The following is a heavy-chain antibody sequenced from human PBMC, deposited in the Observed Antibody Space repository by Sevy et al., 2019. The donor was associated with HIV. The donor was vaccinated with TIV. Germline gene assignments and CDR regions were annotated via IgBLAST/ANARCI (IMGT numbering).Heavy chain of an antibody. CDR1: GYTFISYS. V-gene: IGHV1-18*01. CDR3: ARDPVRGVIIRENNWFDP. CDR2: ISAYNGNT. Sequence: ASVKVSCKASGYTFISYSISWVRQAPGQGLEWMGWISAYNGNTNYAQKLQGRVTMTTDTSTSTAYMELRSLRSDDTAVYYWARDPVRGVIIRENNWFDPWGQGTLVTVSS. D-gene: IGHD3-10*01. J-gene: IGHJ5*02.